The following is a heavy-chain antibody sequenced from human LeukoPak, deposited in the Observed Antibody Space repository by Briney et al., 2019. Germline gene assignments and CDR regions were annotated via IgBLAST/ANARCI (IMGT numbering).Heavy chain of an antibody. D-gene: IGHD7-27*01. CDR2: IESKTDGGTT. J-gene: IGHJ4*02. CDR3: TTDTSGDDY. V-gene: IGHV3-15*04. CDR1: GFTFGNAW. Sequence: PGGSLRLSCAASGFTFGNAWMSWVRQAPGKGLKWVGRIESKTDGGTTDYAAPVKGRFTISRDDSKNTLYLQMNSLKTEDTAVYYCTTDTSGDDYWGQGTLVTVSS.